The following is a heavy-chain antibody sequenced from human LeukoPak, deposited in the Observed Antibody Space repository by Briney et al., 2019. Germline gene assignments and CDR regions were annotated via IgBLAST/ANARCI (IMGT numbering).Heavy chain of an antibody. Sequence: ASVKVSCKASGYTFTGYYMHWVRQAPGQGLEWMEWINPNSGGTNYAQKFQGRVTMTRDTSISTAYMELSRLRSDDTAVYYCARGGYYDSSGYYADYWGQGTLVTVSS. CDR3: ARGGYYDSSGYYADY. D-gene: IGHD3-22*01. J-gene: IGHJ4*02. CDR1: GYTFTGYY. V-gene: IGHV1-2*02. CDR2: INPNSGGT.